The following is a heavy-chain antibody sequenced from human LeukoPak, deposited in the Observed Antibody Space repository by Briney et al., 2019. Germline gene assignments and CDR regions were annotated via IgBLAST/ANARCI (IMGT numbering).Heavy chain of an antibody. CDR3: ARESLRNYDILTGYYNVHAFDI. V-gene: IGHV3-7*01. D-gene: IGHD3-9*01. J-gene: IGHJ3*02. CDR1: GFTFSSYW. Sequence: PGGSLRLSCAASGFTFSSYWMSWVRQAPGKGLEWVANIKQDGSEKYYVDSVKGRFTISRDNAKNSLYLQMNSLRAEDTAVYYCARESLRNYDILTGYYNVHAFDIWDQGTMVTVSS. CDR2: IKQDGSEK.